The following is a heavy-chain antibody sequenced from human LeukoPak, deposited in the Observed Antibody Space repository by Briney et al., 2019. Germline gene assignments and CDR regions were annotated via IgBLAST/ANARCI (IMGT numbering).Heavy chain of an antibody. D-gene: IGHD3-10*01. V-gene: IGHV1-58*02. CDR3: AADRAYYGSGSYVFDP. CDR2: IVVGSGNT. Sequence: ASVKVSCKASGFTFTSSAMQWVRQARGQRLEWIGWIVVGSGNTNYAQKFQERVTITRDMSTSTAHMELSSLRSEDTAVYYCAADRAYYGSGSYVFDPWGQGTLVTVSS. CDR1: GFTFTSSA. J-gene: IGHJ5*02.